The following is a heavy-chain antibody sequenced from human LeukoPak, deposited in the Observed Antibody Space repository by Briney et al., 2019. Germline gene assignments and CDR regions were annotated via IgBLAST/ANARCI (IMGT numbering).Heavy chain of an antibody. Sequence: PGGSLRLSCAASGFTFSSYEMNWVRQAPGKGLEWVSYISSSGSTIYYADSVKGRFTISRDNAKNSPYLQMNSLRAEDTAVYYCARGAPLYSSGYGGFRLPTSFDYWGQGTLVTVSS. CDR1: GFTFSSYE. V-gene: IGHV3-48*03. J-gene: IGHJ4*02. CDR2: ISSSGSTI. D-gene: IGHD6-19*01. CDR3: ARGAPLYSSGYGGFRLPTSFDY.